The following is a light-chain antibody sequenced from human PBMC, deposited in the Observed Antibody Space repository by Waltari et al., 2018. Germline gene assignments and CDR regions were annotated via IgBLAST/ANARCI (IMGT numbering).Light chain of an antibody. CDR3: HSRDTISTRV. CDR2: GQN. CDR1: SLRRYY. V-gene: IGLV3-19*01. J-gene: IGLJ3*02. Sequence: SSELPQDPAVSVALGQTVRITCQGDSLRRYYASWYQQRPGQAPVLVLYGQNNRPSGIPDRFSGSASGNTASLTITGTQAEDEADYYCHSRDTISTRVFGGGTRLTV.